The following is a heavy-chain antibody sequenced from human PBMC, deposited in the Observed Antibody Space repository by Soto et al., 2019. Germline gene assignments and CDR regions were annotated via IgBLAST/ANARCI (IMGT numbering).Heavy chain of an antibody. Sequence: QVQLVQSGAEVKKHGSSVKVSCKASGGTFSSYAISWVRQAPGQGLEWMGGIIPIFGTANDAQKFQGRVTITADESTSTAYMELSSLRSEDTAVYYCAREPDWSRPPTLLPMDVWGQGTTVTVSS. CDR1: GGTFSSYA. D-gene: IGHD3-9*01. J-gene: IGHJ6*02. V-gene: IGHV1-69*12. CDR3: AREPDWSRPPTLLPMDV. CDR2: IIPIFGTA.